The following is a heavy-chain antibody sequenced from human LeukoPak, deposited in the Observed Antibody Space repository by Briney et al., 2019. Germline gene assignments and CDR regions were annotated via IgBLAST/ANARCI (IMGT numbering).Heavy chain of an antibody. D-gene: IGHD2-8*01. Sequence: SETLSLTCTVSGGSISSYYWSWIRQPPGKGLEWIGSIYYSGSTYYNPSLKSRVTISVDTSKNQFSLKLSSVTAADTAVYYCARSSIVLMVYAMLDFDYWGQGTLVTVSS. J-gene: IGHJ4*02. CDR3: ARSSIVLMVYAMLDFDY. V-gene: IGHV4-39*01. CDR1: GGSISSYY. CDR2: IYYSGST.